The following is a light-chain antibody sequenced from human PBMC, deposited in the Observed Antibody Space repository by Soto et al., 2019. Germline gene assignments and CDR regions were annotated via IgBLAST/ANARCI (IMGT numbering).Light chain of an antibody. V-gene: IGKV1-39*01. CDR1: QTITTY. CDR2: AAI. CDR3: QQTYSTPHT. Sequence: DIQMTQSPSSLSASVGDRVTLTCRASQTITTYLNWYQHKPGKAPKLLIYAAISLQSGVPSRLSGSGSGTDFTITISSLQPEDFATYYCQQTYSTPHTFGQGTKVEIK. J-gene: IGKJ2*01.